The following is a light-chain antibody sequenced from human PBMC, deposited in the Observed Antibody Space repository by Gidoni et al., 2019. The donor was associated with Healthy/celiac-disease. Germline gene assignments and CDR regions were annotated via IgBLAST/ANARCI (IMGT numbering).Light chain of an antibody. CDR2: GAS. J-gene: IGKJ2*01. V-gene: IGKV3-15*01. Sequence: EIVMTQSPATLSVSPGERATLSCRASQSVSSNLAWYQQKPGQAPRLLIYGASTRATGIPARFSGSGSGTEFTLTISSQQSEDFAVYYCQQYNNWRYTFGQGTKLEIK. CDR3: QQYNNWRYT. CDR1: QSVSSN.